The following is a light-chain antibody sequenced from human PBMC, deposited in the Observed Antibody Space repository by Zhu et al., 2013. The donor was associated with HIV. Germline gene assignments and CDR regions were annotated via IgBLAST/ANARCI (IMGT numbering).Light chain of an antibody. J-gene: IGLJ1*01. CDR3: SSFSTSTPCV. Sequence: SYELTQPPSVSVSPGQTASITCSGDKLGDKYAGWYQQKPGQSPVQVIYQDRKRPSGIPERFSGSKSGNTASLMISGLRSEDEADYYCSSFSTSTPCVFGRGTHVTVL. CDR2: QDR. V-gene: IGLV3-1*01. CDR1: KLGDKY.